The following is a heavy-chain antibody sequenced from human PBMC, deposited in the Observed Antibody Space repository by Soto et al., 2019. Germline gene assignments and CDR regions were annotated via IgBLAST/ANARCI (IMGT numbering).Heavy chain of an antibody. CDR3: ARDYGDYVWYFDL. V-gene: IGHV3-48*01. CDR1: GFTFSSYS. D-gene: IGHD4-17*01. Sequence: EVQLVESGGGLVQPGGSLRLSCAASGFTFSSYSMNWVRQAPGKGLEWVSYISSSSSTIYYADSVKGRFTISRDNAKNSLYLQMNSLRAEDTAVYYCARDYGDYVWYFDLWGRGTLVTVSS. CDR2: ISSSSSTI. J-gene: IGHJ2*01.